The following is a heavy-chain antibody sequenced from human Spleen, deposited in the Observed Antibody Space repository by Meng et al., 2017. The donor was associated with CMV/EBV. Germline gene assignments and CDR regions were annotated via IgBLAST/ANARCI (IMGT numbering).Heavy chain of an antibody. CDR3: ARDRDGSSSSWDY. Sequence: SCTVSGDSISSGSYNWAWIRQPPGKGLEWIGNIYDSGRTYFNPSLKSRVTVSVDTSKNQVALKLNSVTAADTAVYYCARDRDGSSSSWDYWGQGTLVTVSS. CDR2: IYDSGRT. J-gene: IGHJ4*02. D-gene: IGHD6-6*01. V-gene: IGHV4-39*06. CDR1: GDSISSGSYN.